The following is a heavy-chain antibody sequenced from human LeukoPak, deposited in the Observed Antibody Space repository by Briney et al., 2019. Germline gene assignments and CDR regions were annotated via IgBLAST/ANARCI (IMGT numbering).Heavy chain of an antibody. CDR3: AKDLTDYHYYYIDV. CDR2: ISDDPGST. Sequence: GGSLRLSCAASGFTFSSYVMSWVRQAPGKGLEWVSTISDDPGSTFYADSVKGRFTSSRDNSKSTLYLQMNSLRAEDTAVYYCAKDLTDYHYYYIDVWGKGTTVTVSS. D-gene: IGHD2-21*02. CDR1: GFTFSSYV. V-gene: IGHV3-23*01. J-gene: IGHJ6*03.